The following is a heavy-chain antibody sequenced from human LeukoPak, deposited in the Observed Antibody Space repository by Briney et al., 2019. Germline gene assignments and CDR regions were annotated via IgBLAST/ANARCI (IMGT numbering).Heavy chain of an antibody. CDR2: ISSRSFTI. V-gene: IGHV3-48*02. CDR3: AREAIKDY. CDR1: GFTFSAYS. J-gene: IGHJ4*02. Sequence: PGGSLRLSCAASGFTFSAYSMNWVRQAPGKGLDWVSYISSRSFTIYYADSVKGRYTISRDNAKNSLYLQMSSLRDEDTAVYYCAREAIKDYWGQGTLVTVSS.